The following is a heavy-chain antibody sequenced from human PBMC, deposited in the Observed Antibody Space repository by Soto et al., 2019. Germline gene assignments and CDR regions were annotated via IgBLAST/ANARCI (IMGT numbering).Heavy chain of an antibody. J-gene: IGHJ5*02. CDR2: INHSGST. D-gene: IGHD6-19*01. CDR3: ARRTRGQWLVMRDNWFDP. Sequence: QVQLQQWGAGLLKPSETLSLTCAVYGGSFSGYYWSWIRQPPGKGLEWIGEINHSGSTNYNPSLKSRVTISVDTSKNQFSLKMSSVTAADTAVYYCARRTRGQWLVMRDNWFDPWGQGTLVTFSS. V-gene: IGHV4-34*01. CDR1: GGSFSGYY.